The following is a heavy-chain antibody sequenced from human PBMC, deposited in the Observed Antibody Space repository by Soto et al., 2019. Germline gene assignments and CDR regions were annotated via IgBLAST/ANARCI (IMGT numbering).Heavy chain of an antibody. D-gene: IGHD2-2*03. Sequence: ASVKVSCKASGGTFSSYAISWVRQAPGQGLEWMGGIIPIFGTANYAQKFQGRVTITADESTRTAYMELSSLRSEDTAVYYCARDLVGIVVVPAAMGYYYGMDVWGQGTTVTVSS. CDR2: IIPIFGTA. CDR1: GGTFSSYA. CDR3: ARDLVGIVVVPAAMGYYYGMDV. V-gene: IGHV1-69*13. J-gene: IGHJ6*02.